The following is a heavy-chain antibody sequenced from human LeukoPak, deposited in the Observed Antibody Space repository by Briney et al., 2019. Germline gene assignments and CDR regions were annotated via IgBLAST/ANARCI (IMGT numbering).Heavy chain of an antibody. CDR3: ARAVATIADFDY. D-gene: IGHD5-12*01. CDR2: INPNSGGT. CDR1: GYTFTGYY. V-gene: IGHV1-2*06. Sequence: GASVKVSCKASGYTFTGYYMHWVRQAPGQRLEWMGRINPNSGGTNYAQKFQGRVTMTRDTSISTAYMELSRLRSDDTAVYYCARAVATIADFDYWGQGTLVTVST. J-gene: IGHJ4*02.